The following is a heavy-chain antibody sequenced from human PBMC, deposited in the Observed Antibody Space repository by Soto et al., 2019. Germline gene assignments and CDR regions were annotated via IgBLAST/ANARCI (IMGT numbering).Heavy chain of an antibody. D-gene: IGHD1-26*01. CDR3: ARGPIVGARGGFGFDS. J-gene: IGHJ5*01. V-gene: IGHV4-31*03. CDR2: IYYSGST. Sequence: SETLSLTCTVSGGSISSGGYYWSWIRQHPGKGLEWIGYIYYSGSTYYNPSLKSRVTISVDTSKNQFSLKLSSVTAADTAVYYCARGPIVGARGGFGFDSWGQGTLVTVSS. CDR1: GGSISSGGYY.